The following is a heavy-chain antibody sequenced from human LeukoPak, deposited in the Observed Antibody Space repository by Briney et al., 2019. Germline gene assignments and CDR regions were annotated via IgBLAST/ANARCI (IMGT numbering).Heavy chain of an antibody. D-gene: IGHD6-13*01. V-gene: IGHV4-30-4*01. CDR1: GGSISSGDYY. Sequence: SETLSLTCTVSGGSISSGDYYWSWIRQPPGKGLEWIGYIYYSGTPYYNPSLESRVIMSVDTSVNQFSLKLRSVTAADTAMYFCARAYSSSRSVFDFWGQGVLVTVSS. J-gene: IGHJ4*02. CDR2: IYYSGTP. CDR3: ARAYSSSRSVFDF.